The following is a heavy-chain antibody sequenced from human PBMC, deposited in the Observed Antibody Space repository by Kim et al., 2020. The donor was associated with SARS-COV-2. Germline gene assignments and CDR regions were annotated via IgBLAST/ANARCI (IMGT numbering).Heavy chain of an antibody. CDR3: ARDLHTTGWRYLDP. Sequence: SETLSLTCTVSGGFISSDYWAWIRQPPGKGLEWIGSISNTGTTKYNPSLESRVTMSFDAPKNQFSLSLSSLTAADTAVFYCARDLHTTGWRYLDPLGPG. CDR1: GGFISSDY. V-gene: IGHV4-59*01. CDR2: ISNTGTT. D-gene: IGHD6-19*01. J-gene: IGHJ5*02.